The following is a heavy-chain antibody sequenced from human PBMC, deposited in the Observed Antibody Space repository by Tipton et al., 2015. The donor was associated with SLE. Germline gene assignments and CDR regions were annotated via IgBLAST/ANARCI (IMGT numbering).Heavy chain of an antibody. CDR1: GGTFSSYA. V-gene: IGHV1-69*13. CDR2: IIPIFGTA. D-gene: IGHD3-3*01. J-gene: IGHJ6*02. CDR3: ATSKGDEKNDFWRDYYSV. Sequence: QSGAEVKKPGSSVKVSCKASGGTFSSYAISWVRQAPGQGLEWMGRIIPIFGTANYAQKFQGRVTITADESTSTAYMELSSLRSEDTAVYYCATSKGDEKNDFWRDYYSVWGQGTTVIVSS.